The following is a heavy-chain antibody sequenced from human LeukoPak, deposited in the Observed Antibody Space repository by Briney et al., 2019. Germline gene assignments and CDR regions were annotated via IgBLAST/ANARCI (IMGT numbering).Heavy chain of an antibody. Sequence: GGSLRLSCAASGFTFSSYYMHWVRQAPGKGLVWVSRIKSDGSVTGYADSVKGRFTISRDNAKNTVYLQMNSLRAEDTAVYYCARDWIDRGTFDPWGQGTLVTVSS. D-gene: IGHD2-2*03. CDR1: GFTFSSYY. CDR2: IKSDGSVT. CDR3: ARDWIDRGTFDP. V-gene: IGHV3-74*01. J-gene: IGHJ5*02.